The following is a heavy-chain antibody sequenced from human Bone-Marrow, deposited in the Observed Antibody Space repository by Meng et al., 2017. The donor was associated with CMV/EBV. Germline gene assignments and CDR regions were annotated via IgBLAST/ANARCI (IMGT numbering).Heavy chain of an antibody. V-gene: IGHV3-7*01. CDR3: ARVVPAAMYYYYYGMDV. J-gene: IGHJ6*02. Sequence: ETLSLTCAASGFTFSSYWMSRVRQAPGKGLEWVANIKQDGSEKYYVDSVKGRFTISRDNAKNSLYLQMNSLRAEDTAVYYCARVVPAAMYYYYYGMDVWGQGTTVTVSS. D-gene: IGHD2-2*01. CDR1: GFTFSSYW. CDR2: IKQDGSEK.